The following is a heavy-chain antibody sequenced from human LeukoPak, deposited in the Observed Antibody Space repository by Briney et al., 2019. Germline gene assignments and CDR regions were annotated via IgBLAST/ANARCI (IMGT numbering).Heavy chain of an antibody. Sequence: SSETLSLTCTASGYSISSGYYWGWIRQPPGKGLEWIGSIYHSGSTYYNPSLKSRVTISVDTSKNQFSLKLSSVTAADTAVYYCARDSPYYYDSSGYFVGYWGQGTLVTVSS. CDR1: GYSISSGYY. J-gene: IGHJ4*02. CDR3: ARDSPYYYDSSGYFVGY. D-gene: IGHD3-22*01. V-gene: IGHV4-38-2*02. CDR2: IYHSGST.